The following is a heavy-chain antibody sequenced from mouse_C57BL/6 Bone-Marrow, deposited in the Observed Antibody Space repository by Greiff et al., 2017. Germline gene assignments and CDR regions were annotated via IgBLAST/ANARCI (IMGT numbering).Heavy chain of an antibody. V-gene: IGHV1-72*01. D-gene: IGHD2-1*01. J-gene: IGHJ3*01. Sequence: QVQLQQPGAELVKPGASVKLSCKASGYTLTSYWMHWRKKRPGGGLEGIGRIDPNSGGTKYKEKFKSKATLTVDKPSSTAYMQLSSLTSEDSAVYYCARSPIYYALAYWGQGTLVTVSA. CDR3: ARSPIYYALAY. CDR1: GYTLTSYW. CDR2: IDPNSGGT.